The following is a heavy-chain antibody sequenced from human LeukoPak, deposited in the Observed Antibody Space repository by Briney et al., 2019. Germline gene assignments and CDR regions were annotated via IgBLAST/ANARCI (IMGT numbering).Heavy chain of an antibody. Sequence: GRSLRLSCAASGFTFSSYGMHWVRQAPGKGLEWVAVISYDGSYKYYADSVKGRFTISRDNAMDSLYLQMNSLRAEDTAIYCCARDHYHYAQPDCWGQGTLVTVSS. V-gene: IGHV3-30*03. CDR2: ISYDGSYK. CDR3: ARDHYHYAQPDC. D-gene: IGHD3-16*01. CDR1: GFTFSSYG. J-gene: IGHJ4*02.